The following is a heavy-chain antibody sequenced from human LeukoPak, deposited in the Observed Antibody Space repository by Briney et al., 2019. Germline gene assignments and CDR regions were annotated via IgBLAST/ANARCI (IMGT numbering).Heavy chain of an antibody. CDR3: ARDPAMIVVLSRSYFDY. J-gene: IGHJ4*02. V-gene: IGHV3-11*04. CDR1: GFTSSDYY. D-gene: IGHD3-22*01. CDR2: ISSSGSTI. Sequence: PGGSLRLSCAASGFTSSDYYMSWIRQAQGEGLEWVSYISSSGSTIYYADSVTGPFTISKDNAKNALYLQMNSLRAEDTAVYYCARDPAMIVVLSRSYFDYWGQGTLVTVSS.